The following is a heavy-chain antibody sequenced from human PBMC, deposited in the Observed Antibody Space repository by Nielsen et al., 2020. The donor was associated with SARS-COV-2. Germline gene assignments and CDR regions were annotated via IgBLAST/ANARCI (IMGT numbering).Heavy chain of an antibody. CDR1: GGSFSGYY. CDR2: IYYSGST. V-gene: IGHV4-39*01. J-gene: IGHJ3*02. D-gene: IGHD2-15*01. Sequence: SQTLSLTCAVYGGSFSGYYWGWIRQPPGKGLEWIGSIYYSGSTYYNPSLKSRVTISVDTSKNQFSLKLSSVTAADTAVYYCARHERGWSRDDAFDIWGQGTMVTVSS. CDR3: ARHERGWSRDDAFDI.